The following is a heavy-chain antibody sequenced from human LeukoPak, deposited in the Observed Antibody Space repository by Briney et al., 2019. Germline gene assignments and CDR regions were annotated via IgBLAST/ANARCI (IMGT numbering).Heavy chain of an antibody. Sequence: PGGSLRLSCTASHFSTYSMHWVRQAPGKGLEWVAIISNDGSHTSYADSVEGRFTISRDNSNNTLYLHMVGLRVEDTAVYFCARAEYCRGGYRFLIESWGQGTLVTVSS. J-gene: IGHJ4*02. CDR3: ARAEYCRGGYRFLIES. D-gene: IGHD2-15*01. V-gene: IGHV3-30-3*01. CDR2: ISNDGSHT. CDR1: HFSTYS.